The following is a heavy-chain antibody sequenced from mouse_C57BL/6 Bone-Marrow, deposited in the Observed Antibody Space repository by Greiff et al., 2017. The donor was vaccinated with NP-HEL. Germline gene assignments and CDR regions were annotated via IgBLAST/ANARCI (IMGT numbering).Heavy chain of an antibody. CDR3: ARHNITTVVKYFDV. Sequence: EVKLMESGGDLVKPGGSLKLSCAASGFTFSSYGMSWVRQTPDKRLEWVATISSGGSYTYYPDSVKGRFTISRDNAKNTLYLQMSSLKSEDTAMYYCARHNITTVVKYFDVWGTGTTVTVSS. D-gene: IGHD1-1*01. CDR1: GFTFSSYG. CDR2: ISSGGSYT. V-gene: IGHV5-6*01. J-gene: IGHJ1*03.